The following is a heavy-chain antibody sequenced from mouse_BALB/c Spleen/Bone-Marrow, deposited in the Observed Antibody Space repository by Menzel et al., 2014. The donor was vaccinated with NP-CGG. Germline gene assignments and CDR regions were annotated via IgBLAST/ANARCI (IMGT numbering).Heavy chain of an antibody. V-gene: IGHV1S81*02. CDR3: TRYGNYYFDY. CDR1: GYTFTSYY. CDR2: INPSNGGT. Sequence: QVQLQQSGAELVKPGASVKLSCKASGYTFTSYYMYWVKQRPGQGLEWIGEINPSNGGTNFNEKFKSKATLTVDKSSSTAYMQLSSLTSEDSAVYYCTRYGNYYFDYWGPGTTLTVSS. D-gene: IGHD2-1*01. J-gene: IGHJ2*01.